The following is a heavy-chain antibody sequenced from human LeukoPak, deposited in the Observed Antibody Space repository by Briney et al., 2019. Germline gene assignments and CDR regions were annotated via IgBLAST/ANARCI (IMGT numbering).Heavy chain of an antibody. CDR3: ARDLDYDFWSGSFDY. CDR2: ISGSGGST. Sequence: PGGSLRLPCAASGFTFSSYVMSWVRQAPGKGLEWVSVISGSGGSTYYADSVKGRFTISRDNSKNTLYLQMNSLRAEDTAVYYCARDLDYDFWSGSFDYWGQGTLVTVSS. D-gene: IGHD3-3*01. CDR1: GFTFSSYV. J-gene: IGHJ4*02. V-gene: IGHV3-23*01.